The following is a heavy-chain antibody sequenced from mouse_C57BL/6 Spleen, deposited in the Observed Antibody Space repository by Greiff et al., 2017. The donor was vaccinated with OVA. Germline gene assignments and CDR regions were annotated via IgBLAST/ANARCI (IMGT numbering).Heavy chain of an antibody. CDR3: ARYSNLLYAMDY. CDR2: IRNKANGYTT. J-gene: IGHJ4*01. CDR1: GFTFTDYY. Sequence: EVQGVESGGGLVQPGGSLSLSCAASGFTFTDYYMSWVRQPPGKALEWLGFIRNKANGYTTEYSASVKGRFTISRDNSQSILYLQMNALGAEESATYYCARYSNLLYAMDYWGQGTSVTVSS. V-gene: IGHV7-3*01.